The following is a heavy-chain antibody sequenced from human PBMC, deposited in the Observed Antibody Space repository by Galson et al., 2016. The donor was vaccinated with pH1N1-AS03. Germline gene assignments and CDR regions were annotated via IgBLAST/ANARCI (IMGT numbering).Heavy chain of an antibody. J-gene: IGHJ4*02. CDR1: GFAFSTYW. D-gene: IGHD3-3*01. V-gene: IGHV3-7*01. Sequence: SLRLSCAASGFAFSTYWMSWVRLAPGKGLEWVANIKQDGSEKYYVDSVKGRFTISRDNADNSVVLQMNSLRAEDTARYYCAREGDDFWGESKYGADYWGQGTLVTVSS. CDR3: AREGDDFWGESKYGADY. CDR2: IKQDGSEK.